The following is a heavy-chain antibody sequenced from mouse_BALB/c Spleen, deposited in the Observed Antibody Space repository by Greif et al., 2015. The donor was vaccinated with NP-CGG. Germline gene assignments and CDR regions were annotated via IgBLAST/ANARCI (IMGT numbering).Heavy chain of an antibody. J-gene: IGHJ4*01. CDR2: IYPGSGNT. D-gene: IGHD4-1*01. CDR1: GYTFTDYY. Sequence: LMESGPELVKPGASVKISCKASGYTFTDYYINWVKQKPGQGLEWIGWIYPGSGNTKYNEKFKGKATFTVDTSSSTAYMQLSSLTSEDTAVYFCARRTGTEAMDYWGQGTSVTVSS. CDR3: ARRTGTEAMDY. V-gene: IGHV1-84*02.